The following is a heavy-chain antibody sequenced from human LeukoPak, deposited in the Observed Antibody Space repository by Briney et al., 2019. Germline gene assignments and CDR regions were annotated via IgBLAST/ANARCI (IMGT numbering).Heavy chain of an antibody. CDR1: GFTVSSNY. Sequence: GGSLRLSCAASGFTVSSNYMSWVRQAPGKGLEWVSYISSSGKTMFYADSVKGRLTISRDNAKNSLYLQMNGLTDEDTAVYYCASDLGPIDYWGQGTRVTVSS. J-gene: IGHJ4*02. D-gene: IGHD1-26*01. CDR3: ASDLGPIDY. CDR2: ISSSGKTM. V-gene: IGHV3-48*02.